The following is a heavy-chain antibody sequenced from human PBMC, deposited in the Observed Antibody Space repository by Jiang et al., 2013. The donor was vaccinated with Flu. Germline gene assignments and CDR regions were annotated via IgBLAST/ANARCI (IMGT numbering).Heavy chain of an antibody. J-gene: IGHJ4*02. Sequence: TNYNPSFKSRVTISVDTSKNQFSLKLRSVTAADTAVYYCARRRRDLSSGWYFDYWGQGTLVTVSS. CDR2: T. D-gene: IGHD6-19*01. V-gene: IGHV4-34*01. CDR3: ARRRRDLSSGWYFDY.